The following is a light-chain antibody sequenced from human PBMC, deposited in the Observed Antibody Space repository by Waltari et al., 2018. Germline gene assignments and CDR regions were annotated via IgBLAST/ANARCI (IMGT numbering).Light chain of an antibody. Sequence: QSVLTQPPSASGTPGQRVTISCSGSSSNIGSNTVNWYQQLPGTAPKLLIYSHNQRPSGVPDRFSGSKAGTSASLAISGLQSEDEADDYCAAWDDSLNGQGVFGTGTKVTVL. CDR1: SSNIGSNT. J-gene: IGLJ1*01. CDR3: AAWDDSLNGQGV. V-gene: IGLV1-44*01. CDR2: SHN.